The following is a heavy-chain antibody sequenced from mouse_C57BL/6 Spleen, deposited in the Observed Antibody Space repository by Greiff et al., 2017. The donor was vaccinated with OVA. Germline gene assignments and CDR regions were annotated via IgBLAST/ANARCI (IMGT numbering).Heavy chain of an antibody. Sequence: EVQRVESGGDLVKPGGSLKLSCAASGFTFSSYGMSWVRQTPDKRLEWVATISSGGSYTYYPDSVKGRFTISRDNAKNTLYLQMSSLKSEDTAMYYCARHGRTTGGYYFDYWGQGTTLTVSS. D-gene: IGHD1-1*01. V-gene: IGHV5-6*01. CDR2: ISSGGSYT. J-gene: IGHJ2*01. CDR3: ARHGRTTGGYYFDY. CDR1: GFTFSSYG.